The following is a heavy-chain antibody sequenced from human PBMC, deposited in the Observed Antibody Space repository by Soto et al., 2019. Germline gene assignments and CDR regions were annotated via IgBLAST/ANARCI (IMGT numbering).Heavy chain of an antibody. CDR1: GFTFSSYS. D-gene: IGHD3-10*01. V-gene: IGHV3-21*01. CDR2: ISSSSSYI. Sequence: GSLRLSCAASGFTFSSYSMNWVRQAPGKGLEWVSSISSSSSYIYYADSVKGRFTISRDNAKNSLYLQMNSLRAEDTAVYYCARDVTYYYGSGSYTPPAWFDPWGQGTLVTVSS. CDR3: ARDVTYYYGSGSYTPPAWFDP. J-gene: IGHJ5*02.